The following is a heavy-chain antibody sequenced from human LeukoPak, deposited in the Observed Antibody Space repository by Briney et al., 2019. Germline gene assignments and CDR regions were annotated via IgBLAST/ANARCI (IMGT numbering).Heavy chain of an antibody. CDR1: GYTFTSYY. Sequence: GASVKVSCKASGYTFTSYYVHWVRQAPGQGLEWMGWINPNSGVTNYAQKFQGRVTLTRDTSITTAYMELSRLNSDATAFYYCARDVSRSPDYWGPGTLVTVSS. CDR3: ARDVSRSPDY. V-gene: IGHV1-2*02. J-gene: IGHJ4*02. D-gene: IGHD2-8*01. CDR2: INPNSGVT.